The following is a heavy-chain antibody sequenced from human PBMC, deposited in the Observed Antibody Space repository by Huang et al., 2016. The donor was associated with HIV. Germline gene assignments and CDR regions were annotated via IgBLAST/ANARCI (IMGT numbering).Heavy chain of an antibody. V-gene: IGHV3-30-3*01. D-gene: IGHD3-16*02. J-gene: IGHJ6*03. CDR3: ARDAYYDYVWGSYRKYYYYYMDV. CDR1: GFTFSIYS. CDR2: ISYDGSNN. Sequence: QVQLVESGGGVVQPGRSLRLYCAAYGFTFSIYSMHWVRQGPGNGLGLVAVISYDGSNNYYADSVKGRFTITRDNSKNTLYLQMNSLRAEDTAVYYCARDAYYDYVWGSYRKYYYYYMDVWGKGTTVTVSS.